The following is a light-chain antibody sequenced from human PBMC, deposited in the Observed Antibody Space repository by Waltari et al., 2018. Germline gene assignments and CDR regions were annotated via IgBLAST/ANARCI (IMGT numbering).Light chain of an antibody. Sequence: QSALTQPASVSGSPGQSITLSCTGTSNDIGNYDLVSWYQQRPGEAPKLLMYGATKRPSGVSNRFSGSKSGKRASLTISGLQTEDEADYYCFSFVAANSFVFGPGTKVTVL. V-gene: IGLV2-23*01. CDR3: FSFVAANSFV. CDR2: GAT. J-gene: IGLJ1*01. CDR1: SNDIGNYDL.